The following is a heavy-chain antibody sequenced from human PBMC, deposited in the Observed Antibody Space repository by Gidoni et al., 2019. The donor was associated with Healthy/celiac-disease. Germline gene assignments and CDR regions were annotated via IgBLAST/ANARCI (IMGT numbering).Heavy chain of an antibody. J-gene: IGHJ6*02. Sequence: QVHLVHSGAEVKKPGASGKVSCKVSRYTLTPYYMHWVRQAPGQWLEWMGIINTSGGSTSYAKKSQGRVTRTSDTTKSTVNTAESNMKSEGTAVYYWAEGSSDFWGGYMDVWGQGTTVTVSS. V-gene: IGHV1-46*01. CDR2: INTSGGST. D-gene: IGHD3-3*01. CDR3: AEGSSDFWGGYMDV. CDR1: RYTLTPYY.